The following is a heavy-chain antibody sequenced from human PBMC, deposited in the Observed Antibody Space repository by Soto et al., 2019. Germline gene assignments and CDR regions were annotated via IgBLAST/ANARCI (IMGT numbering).Heavy chain of an antibody. CDR2: IYYSGST. D-gene: IGHD5-12*01. J-gene: IGHJ6*03. Sequence: QVQLQESGPGLVKPSQTLSLTCTVSGASINSGGYYWSWIRQHPGKGLEWIGYIYYSGSTYYNPSLKSRVTISVDTSKSQFSLKLSSVTAADTAVYYCAIGADSGYDDFYYYMDVWGKGTTVTVSS. V-gene: IGHV4-31*03. CDR3: AIGADSGYDDFYYYMDV. CDR1: GASINSGGYY.